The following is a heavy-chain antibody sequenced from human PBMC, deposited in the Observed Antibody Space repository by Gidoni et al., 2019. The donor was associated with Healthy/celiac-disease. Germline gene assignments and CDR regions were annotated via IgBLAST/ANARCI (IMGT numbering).Heavy chain of an antibody. V-gene: IGHV3-33*01. D-gene: IGHD1-26*01. CDR3: ARDGRQVVGDSRSFVFDY. J-gene: IGHJ4*02. CDR2: IWYDGSNK. CDR1: GFTFSSYG. Sequence: QVQLVESGGGVVQPGRSLRLSCAASGFTFSSYGMHWVRQAPGKGLEWVEVIWYDGSNKYDADSVKGRFTISRDNSKNTLYLQMNSLRAEDTAVYYCARDGRQVVGDSRSFVFDYWGQGTLVTVSS.